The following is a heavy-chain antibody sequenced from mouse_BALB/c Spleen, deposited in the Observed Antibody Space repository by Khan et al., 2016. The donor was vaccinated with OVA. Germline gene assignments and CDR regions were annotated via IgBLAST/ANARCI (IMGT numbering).Heavy chain of an antibody. CDR3: ARGSSYWYIDV. CDR1: GYTFTNYG. V-gene: IGHV9-3-1*01. CDR2: INTYTGEP. Sequence: QIQLVQSGPELKKPGETVKISCKASGYTFTNYGMNWVKQAPGKGLKWMGWINTYTGEPTYTDDFKGRFAFPLETSASPAYLQINNLTHEDTAKYFAARGSSYWYIDVWGAGTTVTVAA. J-gene: IGHJ1*01.